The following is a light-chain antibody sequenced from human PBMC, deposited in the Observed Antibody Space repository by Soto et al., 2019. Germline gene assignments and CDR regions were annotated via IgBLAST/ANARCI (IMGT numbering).Light chain of an antibody. J-gene: IGKJ1*01. CDR2: GAF. Sequence: EIVLTQSPGTLSLSPGERATLSCRASQTVTNSYVAWYQQQLGQAPRLLIYGAFIRATGLPDRFSGRGCGTEFTLPIRGVGPEVFALFYCQQYANSPPFGQGTKGEI. CDR3: QQYANSPP. V-gene: IGKV3-20*01. CDR1: QTVTNSY.